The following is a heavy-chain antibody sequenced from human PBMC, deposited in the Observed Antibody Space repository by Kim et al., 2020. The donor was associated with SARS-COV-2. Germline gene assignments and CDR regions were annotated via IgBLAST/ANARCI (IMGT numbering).Heavy chain of an antibody. Sequence: DTYYPGSVKGRFTTSRENAKNSLYLQMNNLRVGDTAVYYCARASSGLDYWGQGTLVTVSS. V-gene: IGHV3-13*01. CDR2: DT. CDR3: ARASSGLDY. J-gene: IGHJ4*02. D-gene: IGHD2-2*01.